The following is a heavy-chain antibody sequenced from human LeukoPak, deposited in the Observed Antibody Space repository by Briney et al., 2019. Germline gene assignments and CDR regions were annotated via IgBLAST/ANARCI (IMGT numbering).Heavy chain of an antibody. D-gene: IGHD3-3*01. Sequence: GGSLRLSCAASGFTFSSYSMNWVRQAPGKGLEWVSYISSSSSTIYYADSVKGRFTISRDNSKNTLYLQMNSLRAEDTAVYYCAKDHTPYDFWSGYWSWGQGTLVTVSS. V-gene: IGHV3-48*01. J-gene: IGHJ4*02. CDR3: AKDHTPYDFWSGYWS. CDR2: ISSSSSTI. CDR1: GFTFSSYS.